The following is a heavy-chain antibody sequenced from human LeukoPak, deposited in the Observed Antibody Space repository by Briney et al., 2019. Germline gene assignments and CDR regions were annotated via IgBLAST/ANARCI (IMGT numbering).Heavy chain of an antibody. V-gene: IGHV1-18*01. CDR1: GYTFTSYG. J-gene: IGHJ4*02. CDR2: SSPYNGNT. D-gene: IGHD6-19*01. Sequence: GSSVKVSCTASGYTFTSYGICWVRQPPGQGLEWVGWSSPYNGNTNYAQRLQGRVTMTTDTYTSTAYMELRSLRSDDTAVYYCVRSSGWRGGNFDYWGQGTLVTVSS. CDR3: VRSSGWRGGNFDY.